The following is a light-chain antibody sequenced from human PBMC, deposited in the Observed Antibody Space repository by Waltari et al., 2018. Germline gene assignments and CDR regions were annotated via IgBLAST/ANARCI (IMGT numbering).Light chain of an antibody. CDR2: GAS. V-gene: IGKV3-20*01. CDR1: QSVRRS. Sequence: EIVLTQSPGTLSLSPGERAALSCRASQSVRRSLAWYQQKAGQAPRLIIYGASSRATGIPDRFSGGGSGTDFSLTISRLEPEDFAVYYCQHYVRLPATFGQGTKVEI. J-gene: IGKJ1*01. CDR3: QHYVRLPAT.